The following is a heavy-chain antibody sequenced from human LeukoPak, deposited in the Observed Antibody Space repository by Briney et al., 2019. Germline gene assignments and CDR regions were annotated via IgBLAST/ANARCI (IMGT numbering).Heavy chain of an antibody. J-gene: IGHJ4*02. D-gene: IGHD2-15*01. CDR1: GFTFSSYG. V-gene: IGHV3-48*04. CDR2: ISSSGSTI. CDR3: AREVELYTFDY. Sequence: GGSLRLSCAASGFTFSSYGMHWVRQAPGKGLEWVSYISSSGSTIYYADSVKGRFTISRDNAKNSLYLQMNSLRAEDTAVYYCAREVELYTFDYWGQGTLVTVSS.